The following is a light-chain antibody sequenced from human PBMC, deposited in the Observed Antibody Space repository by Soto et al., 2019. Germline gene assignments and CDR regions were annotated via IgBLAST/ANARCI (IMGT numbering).Light chain of an antibody. J-gene: IGKJ2*01. CDR1: QSVSSN. CDR2: GAS. CDR3: QQCNNWPLT. V-gene: IGKV3-15*01. Sequence: IVMTQSPATLSVLPGERATLSCRAIQSVSSNLAWYQQKPGQAPRLLIYGASTRATGIPARFSGSGSGTEFTLTITRMQPEEFAVYYCQQCNNWPLTFGQGTKLDIK.